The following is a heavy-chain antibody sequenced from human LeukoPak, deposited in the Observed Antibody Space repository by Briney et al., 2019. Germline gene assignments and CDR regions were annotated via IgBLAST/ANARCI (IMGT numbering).Heavy chain of an antibody. CDR1: GYTFTSYG. J-gene: IGHJ4*02. CDR2: ISAYNGNT. Sequence: GASVKVSCKASGYTFTSYGISWVRQAPGQGLEWMGWISAYNGNTNYAQKLQGRVTVTRDTSTSTVYMELSSLRSEDTAVYYCARDYGVAKENYFDYWGQGTLVTVSS. CDR3: ARDYGVAKENYFDY. D-gene: IGHD2-8*01. V-gene: IGHV1-18*01.